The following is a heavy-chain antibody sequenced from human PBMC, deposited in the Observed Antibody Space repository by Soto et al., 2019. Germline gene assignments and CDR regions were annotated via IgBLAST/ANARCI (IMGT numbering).Heavy chain of an antibody. J-gene: IGHJ4*02. CDR2: ISGSFGST. V-gene: IGHV1-18*01. D-gene: IGHD2-2*01. Sequence: QVQLVQSGPEVKKPGASVRVSCKASGYTFTMYGISWVRQTPGQGLEWMGWISGSFGSTEDAEKFRDRVTMTKDTSTNTAYMELRSLRSDDTAVYYCGRLPNCSNGKCYGYYFDYWGQGTLVTVSS. CDR3: GRLPNCSNGKCYGYYFDY. CDR1: GYTFTMYG.